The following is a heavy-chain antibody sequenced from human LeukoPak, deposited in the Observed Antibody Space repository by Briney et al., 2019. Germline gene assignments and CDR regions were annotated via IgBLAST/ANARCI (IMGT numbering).Heavy chain of an antibody. CDR1: GGSFSGYY. CDR3: ARGWWEPPGHFDY. Sequence: SETLSLTCAVYGGSFSGYYWSWIRQPPGKGLEWIGEINHSGSTNYNPSLKSRVTISVDTSKNQFSLKLSSVTAADTAVYYCARGWWEPPGHFDYWGQGTLVTVSS. CDR2: INHSGST. D-gene: IGHD2-15*01. V-gene: IGHV4-34*01. J-gene: IGHJ4*02.